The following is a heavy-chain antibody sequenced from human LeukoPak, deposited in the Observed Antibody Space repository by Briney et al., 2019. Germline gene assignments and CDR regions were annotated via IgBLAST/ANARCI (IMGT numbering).Heavy chain of an antibody. V-gene: IGHV3-48*01. CDR1: GFTFSSYS. D-gene: IGHD2-2*01. Sequence: PGGSLRLSCAASGFTFSSYSMNWVRQAPGKGLEWVSYISSSSSTIYYADSVKGRLTISRDNAKNSLYLQMNSPRAEDTAVYYCARVFQGVVPAADDYWGQGTLVTVSS. J-gene: IGHJ4*02. CDR2: ISSSSSTI. CDR3: ARVFQGVVPAADDY.